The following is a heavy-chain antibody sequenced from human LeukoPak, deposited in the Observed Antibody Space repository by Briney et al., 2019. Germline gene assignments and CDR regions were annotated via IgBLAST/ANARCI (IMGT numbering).Heavy chain of an antibody. V-gene: IGHV4-34*01. CDR1: GGSFSGYY. Sequence: SETLSLTCAVYGGSFSGYYWSWIRQPPGKGLEWIGEINHSGSTNHNPSLKSRVTISVDTSKNQFSLKLSSVTAADTAVYYCARGTRVYAMSYWGQGTLVTVSS. CDR3: ARGTRVYAMSY. J-gene: IGHJ4*02. CDR2: INHSGST. D-gene: IGHD2-8*01.